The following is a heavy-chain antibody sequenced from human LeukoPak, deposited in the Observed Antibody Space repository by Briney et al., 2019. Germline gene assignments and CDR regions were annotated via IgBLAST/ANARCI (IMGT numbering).Heavy chain of an antibody. V-gene: IGHV1-46*01. Sequence: ASPKVSCKASGYTFTSYYIHWGRQAPGQAREWMGIINPSGGSTTYAQKFQGRVTMTRDVSTSTVYMELSRLTSEDTAVYYCARARTITIFPLRGQDNYYYYMDVWGKGTTVTVSS. J-gene: IGHJ6*03. CDR3: ARARTITIFPLRGQDNYYYYMDV. CDR2: INPSGGST. CDR1: GYTFTSYY. D-gene: IGHD3-9*01.